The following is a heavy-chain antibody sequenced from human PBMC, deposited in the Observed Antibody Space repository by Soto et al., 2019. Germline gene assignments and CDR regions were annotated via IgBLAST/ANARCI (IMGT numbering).Heavy chain of an antibody. J-gene: IGHJ4*02. CDR3: ASTATVAAAVPNAAQLVGY. D-gene: IGHD6-13*01. Sequence: ASVKVSCKAVGYTFINYGISWVRQAPGQGLEWMGWISAYNGNTNYAQKFQGRVTMTADTSTSTAYMELRSLRSEDTAVYYCASTATVAAAVPNAAQLVGYWGQGTLVTVSS. CDR1: GYTFINYG. V-gene: IGHV1-18*01. CDR2: ISAYNGNT.